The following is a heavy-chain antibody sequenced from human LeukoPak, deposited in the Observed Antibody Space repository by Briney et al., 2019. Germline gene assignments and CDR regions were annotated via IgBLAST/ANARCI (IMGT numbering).Heavy chain of an antibody. CDR3: ARDGYNYVDYFDY. CDR1: GGSISSGGYY. CDR2: IYHSGST. D-gene: IGHD5-24*01. J-gene: IGHJ4*02. V-gene: IGHV4-30-2*01. Sequence: PSETLSLTCTVSGGSISSGGYYWSWIRQPPGKGLEWIGYIYHSGSTYYNPSLKSRVTISVDRSKNQFSLKLSSVTAADTAVYYCARDGYNYVDYFDYWGQGTLVTVSS.